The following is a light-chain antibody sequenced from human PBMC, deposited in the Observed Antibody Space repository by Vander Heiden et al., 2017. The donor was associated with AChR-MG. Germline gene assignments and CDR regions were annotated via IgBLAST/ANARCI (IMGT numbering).Light chain of an antibody. Sequence: IRITQSPSSLSASTGDRVTITCRASQGISSYLAWYQQKPGKAPKLLIYAASTLQSGVPSRFSGSGSGTDFTLTISCLQSEDFATYYCQQYYSYPRTFGGGTKVEIK. CDR3: QQYYSYPRT. V-gene: IGKV1-8*01. J-gene: IGKJ4*02. CDR2: AAS. CDR1: QGISSY.